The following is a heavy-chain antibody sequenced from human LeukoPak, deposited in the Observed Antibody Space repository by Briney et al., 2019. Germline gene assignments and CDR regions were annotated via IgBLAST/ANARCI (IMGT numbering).Heavy chain of an antibody. V-gene: IGHV4-4*02. Sequence: PSGTLSLTCAVSGGSISSSNWWSWVRQPPGKGLEWIGEIYHSGSTNYNPSLKSRVTISVDRSKNQFSLKLTSVTAADTAVYYCARDINYDSSYFYYMDVWGKGTTVTISS. CDR2: IYHSGST. CDR1: GGSISSSNW. CDR3: ARDINYDSSYFYYMDV. J-gene: IGHJ6*03. D-gene: IGHD3-22*01.